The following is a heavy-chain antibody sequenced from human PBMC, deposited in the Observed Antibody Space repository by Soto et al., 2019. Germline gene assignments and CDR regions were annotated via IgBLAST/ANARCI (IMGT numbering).Heavy chain of an antibody. CDR2: VHYTGSI. CDR1: GGSVSIVSSY. V-gene: IGHV4-61*01. D-gene: IGHD3-3*01. J-gene: IGHJ4*02. Sequence: QVQLQESGPGLVKPSETLSLSCTVPGGSVSIVSSYWTWLRQPPGKGLESIGFVHYTGSIYYSPSLASRATISVDTSRNQFSLSLTSVTPADTAVYYCAKGHDDAKVHYRGQGIVVTVSS. CDR3: AKGHDDAKVHY.